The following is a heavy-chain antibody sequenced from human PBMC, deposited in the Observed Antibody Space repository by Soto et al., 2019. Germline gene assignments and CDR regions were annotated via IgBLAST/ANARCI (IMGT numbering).Heavy chain of an antibody. V-gene: IGHV1-18*01. J-gene: IGHJ4*02. D-gene: IGHD3-22*01. CDR1: GYTFTSYG. CDR3: ATDFRDSCGCPNCISFDY. CDR2: ISANDGNT. Sequence: GASVKVSCKASGYTFTSYGFSGVRQAPGQGLEWVAWISANDGNTNSADKFQGRVTLTTDTSTSTAYMELRSLRSDDTAVYYCATDFRDSCGCPNCISFDYSGRLTLVTFCS.